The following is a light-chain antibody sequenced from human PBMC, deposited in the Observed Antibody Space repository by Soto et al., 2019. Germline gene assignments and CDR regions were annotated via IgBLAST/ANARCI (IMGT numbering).Light chain of an antibody. V-gene: IGKV3-20*01. CDR3: QQYGSSQVT. Sequence: EIVLTQSPGTLSLSAGERATLSCRASQSFSSSYLAWYQQKPGRAPRLLIYCASSRATGIPDRFSGSGSGTDFTLTISRLEPEDFAVYYCQQYGSSQVTFGQGTRLEI. J-gene: IGKJ5*01. CDR2: CAS. CDR1: QSFSSSY.